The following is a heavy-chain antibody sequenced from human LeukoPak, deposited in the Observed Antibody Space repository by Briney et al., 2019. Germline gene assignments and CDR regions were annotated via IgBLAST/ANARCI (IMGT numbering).Heavy chain of an antibody. Sequence: ASVRVFRKVSGYTFTSYGIRGVRQAPGQGREWMESFIPILGIPNYAQTLQRRFPLPADKSTRTAYMELSSLRSEDTAVYYCASGNIVVVPAALDYWGQGTLVTVSS. CDR1: GYTFTSYG. J-gene: IGHJ4*02. V-gene: IGHV1-69*04. D-gene: IGHD2-2*01. CDR2: FIPILGIP. CDR3: ASGNIVVVPAALDY.